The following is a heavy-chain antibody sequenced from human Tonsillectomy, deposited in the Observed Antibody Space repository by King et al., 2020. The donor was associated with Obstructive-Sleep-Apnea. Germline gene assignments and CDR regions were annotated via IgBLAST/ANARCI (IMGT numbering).Heavy chain of an antibody. CDR2: IYWDDDK. Sequence: TLKESGPTLVKPTQTLTLTCTFSGFSLSTSGVGVGWIRQPPGKALEWLALIYWDDDKRYSPSLKSRLTITKDTSKNQVVLTMTNIDPVDTATYYCAHRQVVHHGGSSWYQEHDYWGQGTLVTVSS. J-gene: IGHJ4*02. D-gene: IGHD6-13*01. CDR1: GFSLSTSGVG. V-gene: IGHV2-5*02. CDR3: AHRQVVHHGGSSWYQEHDY.